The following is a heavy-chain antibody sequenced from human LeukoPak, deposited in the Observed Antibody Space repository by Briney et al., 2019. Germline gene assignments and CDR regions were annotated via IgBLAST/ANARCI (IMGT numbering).Heavy chain of an antibody. D-gene: IGHD6-13*01. V-gene: IGHV3-30*02. CDR3: AKESIHSSSWPFGY. J-gene: IGHJ4*02. CDR2: IRYDGSNK. CDR1: GFTFSSYG. Sequence: GGSLRLSYAASGFTFSSYGMHWVRQAAGKGLEWVAFIRYDGSNKYYADSVKGLFTISRDNSKNTLSLQMNSLRAEDTAVYYCAKESIHSSSWPFGYWGQGTLVTVSS.